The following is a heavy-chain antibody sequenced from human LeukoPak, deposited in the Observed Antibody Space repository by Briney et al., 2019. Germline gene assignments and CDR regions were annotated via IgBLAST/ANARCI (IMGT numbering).Heavy chain of an antibody. Sequence: SETLSLTCTVSGGSINVFYWSWIRQPAGKGLQWIGRISTSGNTDYNPSLKSRVTMSVDTSKNQFSLKLSSVTAADTAVYYCARGVVVVAASMYYFDYWGQGTLVTVSS. V-gene: IGHV4-4*07. D-gene: IGHD2-15*01. CDR2: ISTSGNT. CDR3: ARGVVVVAASMYYFDY. J-gene: IGHJ4*02. CDR1: GGSINVFY.